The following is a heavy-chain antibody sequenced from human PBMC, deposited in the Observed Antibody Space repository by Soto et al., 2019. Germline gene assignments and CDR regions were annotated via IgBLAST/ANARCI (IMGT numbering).Heavy chain of an antibody. J-gene: IGHJ6*03. CDR3: AREVATEYYYYYMDV. V-gene: IGHV4-34*01. D-gene: IGHD1-26*01. CDR1: GGSFSDYY. CDR2: INHSGST. Sequence: SETLSLTCAVYGGSFSDYYWSWIRQPPGRGLEWIGEINHSGSTNYNPSLKSRVTISVDPSKNQFSLNLSSVTAADTAVYYCAREVATEYYYYYMDVWGKGTTVTVSS.